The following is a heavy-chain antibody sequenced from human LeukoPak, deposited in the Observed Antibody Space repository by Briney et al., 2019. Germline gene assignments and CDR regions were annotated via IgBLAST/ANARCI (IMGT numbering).Heavy chain of an antibody. J-gene: IGHJ1*01. CDR3: AKSGSYLEYLQH. CDR2: TYYRSRWHN. CDR1: EDSVSGNIAT. Sequence: SQTLSLTCAISEDSVSGNIATWNWIRQSPSRGLEWLGRTYYRSRWHNVYAESVKSRITINPDTSKNQFSLLLNSVTPEDTAVYYCAKSGSYLEYLQHWGQGTPVTVSS. V-gene: IGHV6-1*01. D-gene: IGHD1-26*01.